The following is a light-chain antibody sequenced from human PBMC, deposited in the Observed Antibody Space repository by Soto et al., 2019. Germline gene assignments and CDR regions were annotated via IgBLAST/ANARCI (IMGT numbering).Light chain of an antibody. CDR3: QQYGSSPYT. J-gene: IGKJ2*01. CDR2: GAS. CDR1: QSVSNSH. Sequence: EIVLTQSPGTLSLSPGERVTLSCRASQSVSNSHLAWHQQKPGQAPRLLIYGASSRATGTPDRFSGSGSGTDFTLTISRLEPEDSAVYYCQQYGSSPYTFGQGTKLDI. V-gene: IGKV3-20*01.